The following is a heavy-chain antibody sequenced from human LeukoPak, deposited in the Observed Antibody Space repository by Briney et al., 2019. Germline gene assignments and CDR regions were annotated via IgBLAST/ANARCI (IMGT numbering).Heavy chain of an antibody. CDR3: ASSYYGSGSYPTEFDY. D-gene: IGHD3-10*01. V-gene: IGHV4-39*07. CDR1: GGSISSSSYY. CDR2: IYYSGST. J-gene: IGHJ4*02. Sequence: SETLSLTCTVSGGSISSSSYYWGWIRQPPGKGLEWIGSIYYSGSTYYNPSLKSRVTISVDTSKNQFSLKLSSVTAADTAVYYCASSYYGSGSYPTEFDYWGQGTLVTVSS.